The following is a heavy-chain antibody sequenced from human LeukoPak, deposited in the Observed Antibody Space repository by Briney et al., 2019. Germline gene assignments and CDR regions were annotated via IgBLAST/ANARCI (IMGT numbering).Heavy chain of an antibody. CDR2: ISSDGGDR. Sequence: GGSLRLSCAASGLTLSGYWMQWVRPAPGKGRVWVSGISSDGGDRRYADSVKGRFTISRDNAENTLSLQMNSLRAEDTAIYYCGRDVEGPRAFDYWGQGTLVTVSS. J-gene: IGHJ4*02. D-gene: IGHD2-21*01. V-gene: IGHV3-74*01. CDR1: GLTLSGYW. CDR3: GRDVEGPRAFDY.